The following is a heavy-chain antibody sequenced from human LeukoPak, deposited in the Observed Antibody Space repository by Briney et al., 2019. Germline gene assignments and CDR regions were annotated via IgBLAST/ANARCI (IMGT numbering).Heavy chain of an antibody. D-gene: IGHD6-25*01. CDR2: ISSNSGNT. CDR3: ARDRLHAFDF. V-gene: IGHV1-18*01. J-gene: IGHJ3*01. Sequence: GASVKVSCKASGYTFTSYGISWVRQAPGQGLEWMGWISSNSGNTNYAQKFQDRVMLTTDTSTTTAYMELRNLRSDDTAIYYCARDRLHAFDFWGQGTKVTVSS. CDR1: GYTFTSYG.